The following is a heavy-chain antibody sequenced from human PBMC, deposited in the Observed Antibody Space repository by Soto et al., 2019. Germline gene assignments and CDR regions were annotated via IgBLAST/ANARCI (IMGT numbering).Heavy chain of an antibody. CDR3: ARVFGEFSGSYKYYYYGMDV. D-gene: IGHD1-26*01. J-gene: IGHJ6*02. Sequence: QVKLVQSGAEVKKPGASVKVSCKASGYTFTGYYMHWVRQAPGQGLEWMGWINPNSGATYYAQKFQVWVTMARDTLISTAFMEVSRLRSDDTAVYYCARVFGEFSGSYKYYYYGMDVWGQGTTVTVSS. V-gene: IGHV1-2*04. CDR1: GYTFTGYY. CDR2: INPNSGAT.